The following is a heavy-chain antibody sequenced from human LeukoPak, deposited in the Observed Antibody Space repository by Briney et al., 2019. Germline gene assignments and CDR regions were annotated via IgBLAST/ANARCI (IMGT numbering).Heavy chain of an antibody. D-gene: IGHD1-1*01. V-gene: IGHV4-59*01. J-gene: IGHJ4*02. Sequence: ASETLSLTCSVSGGSINIFYWSWIRQSPGKGLEYIGYIFYTGSTNYNPSLKGRVSISIDTSRNQFSLRLNSVTAADTAVYYCARAGDWNDLPYWGQGILVIVSS. CDR3: ARAGDWNDLPY. CDR1: GGSINIFY. CDR2: IFYTGST.